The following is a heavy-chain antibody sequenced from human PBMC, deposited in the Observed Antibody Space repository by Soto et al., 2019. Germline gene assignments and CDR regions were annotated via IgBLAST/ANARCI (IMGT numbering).Heavy chain of an antibody. V-gene: IGHV3-9*01. CDR1: GFTFDDYA. CDR2: ISWNSGTI. D-gene: IGHD4-17*01. Sequence: EVQLVASGGGLVQPGRSLRLSCAASGFTFDDYAMHWVRQATGKGLEWVSAISWNSGTIGYADSVKGRFTISRDNAKKSLYLQMNGLRAEDTALYYCAKADDDHGDYERAPLDDWGQGNLVIVSS. CDR3: AKADDDHGDYERAPLDD. J-gene: IGHJ4*02.